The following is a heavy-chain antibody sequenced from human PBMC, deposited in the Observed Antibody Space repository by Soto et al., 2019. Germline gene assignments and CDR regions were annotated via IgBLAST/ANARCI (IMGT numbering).Heavy chain of an antibody. V-gene: IGHV4-34*01. CDR2: INNGGSS. J-gene: IGHJ2*01. D-gene: IGHD3-10*01. Sequence: QVHLQQWGAGLLKPSETLSLTCAVYGGSFSGYYWSWIRQPPGKGLEWIGEINNGGSSNYNQSLKSRGSMSVGTSNNQFSLKLTSVTAADTAVYYCARGRGDGYNQNWYFDLWGRGTLVTVSS. CDR3: ARGRGDGYNQNWYFDL. CDR1: GGSFSGYY.